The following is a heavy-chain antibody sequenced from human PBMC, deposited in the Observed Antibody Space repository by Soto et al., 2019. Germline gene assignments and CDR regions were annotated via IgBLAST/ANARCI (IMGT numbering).Heavy chain of an antibody. CDR1: GGSISSSSYY. V-gene: IGHV4-39*01. CDR3: ARHPLSGWYLADFDY. Sequence: ASETLSLTCTVSGGSISSSSYYWGWIRQPPGKGLEWIGSIYYSGSTYYNPSLKSRVTISVDTSKNQFSLKLSSVTAADTAVYYCARHPLSGWYLADFDYWGQGTLVTVSS. D-gene: IGHD6-19*01. CDR2: IYYSGST. J-gene: IGHJ4*02.